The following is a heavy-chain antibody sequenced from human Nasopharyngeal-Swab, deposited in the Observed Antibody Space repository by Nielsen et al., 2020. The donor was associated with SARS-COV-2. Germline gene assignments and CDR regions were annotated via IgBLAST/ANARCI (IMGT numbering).Heavy chain of an antibody. D-gene: IGHD5-24*01. V-gene: IGHV4-39*01. Sequence: LRLSCTVSGGSISSSSYYWGWIRQPPGKGLEWIGSIYYSGSTYYNPSLESRVTISVDTSKNQFSLKLSSVTAADTAVYYCARLLGDGYNFVDYWGQGTLVIVSS. CDR3: ARLLGDGYNFVDY. CDR2: IYYSGST. J-gene: IGHJ4*02. CDR1: GGSISSSSYY.